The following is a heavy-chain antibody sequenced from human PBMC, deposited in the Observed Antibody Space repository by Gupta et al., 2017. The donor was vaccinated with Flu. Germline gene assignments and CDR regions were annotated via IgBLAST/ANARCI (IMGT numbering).Heavy chain of an antibody. D-gene: IGHD2-15*01. J-gene: IGHJ6*02. CDR2: INSDGSST. CDR1: GFTFSSYW. V-gene: IGHV3-74*01. CDR3: AREPLGYCSGGSCYPYYYGMDV. Sequence: EVQLVESGGGLVQPGGSLRLSCAASGFTFSSYWMHWVRQAPGKGLVWVSRINSDGSSTSYADSVKGRFTISRDNAKNTLYLQMNSLRAEDTAVYYCAREPLGYCSGGSCYPYYYGMDVWGQGTTVTVSS.